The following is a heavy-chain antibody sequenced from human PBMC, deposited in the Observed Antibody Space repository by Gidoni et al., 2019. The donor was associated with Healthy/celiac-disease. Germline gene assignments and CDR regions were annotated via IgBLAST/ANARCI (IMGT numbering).Heavy chain of an antibody. CDR1: GYTLTELY. J-gene: IGHJ4*02. CDR3: ATDPLYSAPGY. CDR2: FDPEDVET. D-gene: IGHD1-26*01. V-gene: IGHV1-24*01. Sequence: QVQLVQSGAEVKKPGASVTVSCKVSGYTLTELYMHWGRQATGKGLEWMGGFDPEDVETIYAQKFQGRGTITEDTSTDTAYMELSSLRSEDTAVYYCATDPLYSAPGYWGQGTLVTVSS.